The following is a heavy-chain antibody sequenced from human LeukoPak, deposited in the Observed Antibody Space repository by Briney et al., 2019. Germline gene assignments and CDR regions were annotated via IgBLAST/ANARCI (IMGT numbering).Heavy chain of an antibody. J-gene: IGHJ4*02. CDR1: GFIFSTYS. D-gene: IGHD4-17*01. Sequence: GGSLRLSCAASGFIFSTYSMSWVRQAPGKGLEWVSYITSGSSTIYYADSVKGRFTISRDNAKNSLYLQMNSLRAEDTAVYYCARADYGDSLDYWGQGTLVTVSS. CDR2: ITSGSSTI. CDR3: ARADYGDSLDY. V-gene: IGHV3-48*01.